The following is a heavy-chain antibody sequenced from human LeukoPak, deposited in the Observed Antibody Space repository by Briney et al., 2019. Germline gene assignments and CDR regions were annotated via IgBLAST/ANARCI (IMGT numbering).Heavy chain of an antibody. CDR1: GYTFTSSD. J-gene: IGHJ4*02. V-gene: IGHV1-8*01. Sequence: ASVKVSCKASGYTFTSSDINWVRQATGQGLEWMGWMNPDSGNTGYAQKFQGRVTMTTDTSTSTAYMELRSLRSDDTAVYYCARGRIMLGYCSSTSCPSSFDYWGQGTLVTVSS. D-gene: IGHD2-2*01. CDR2: MNPDSGNT. CDR3: ARGRIMLGYCSSTSCPSSFDY.